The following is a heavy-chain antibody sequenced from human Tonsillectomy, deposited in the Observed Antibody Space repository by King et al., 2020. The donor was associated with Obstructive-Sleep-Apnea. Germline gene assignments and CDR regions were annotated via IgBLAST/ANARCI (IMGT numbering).Heavy chain of an antibody. CDR1: GVSITTYY. V-gene: IGHV4-59*01. D-gene: IGHD6-19*01. Sequence: HVQLQESGPRLVRPSETLSLTCTASGVSITTYYWSRIRQPPGKGLEWIGYIYHSGSTDYNPSLKSRVTISVDTPKNQFSLRLSSVTAADTAVYYCARGGAGTGGLDMWGQGTMVTVSS. CDR3: ARGGAGTGGLDM. CDR2: IYHSGST. J-gene: IGHJ3*02.